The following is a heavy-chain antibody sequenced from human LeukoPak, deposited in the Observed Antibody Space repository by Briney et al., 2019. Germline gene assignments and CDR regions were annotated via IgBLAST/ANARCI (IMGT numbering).Heavy chain of an antibody. Sequence: PGGSLRLSCAASGLPFSSYAMHWVRQAPGKGLEWVALISYDGSNEHYADSVKGRFTISRDNSKNTLYLQVNSLRAEDTAVYYCARGGGSPDYWGQGTLVTVSS. CDR1: GLPFSSYA. V-gene: IGHV3-30*03. CDR2: ISYDGSNE. D-gene: IGHD2-15*01. J-gene: IGHJ4*02. CDR3: ARGGGSPDY.